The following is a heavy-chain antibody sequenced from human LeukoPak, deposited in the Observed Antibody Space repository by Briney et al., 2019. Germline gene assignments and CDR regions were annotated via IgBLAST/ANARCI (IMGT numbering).Heavy chain of an antibody. Sequence: GRSLRLSRAASAFTFSVSRMNWVSHAPGKGRKWVSSITGISGHIFYGLPVQGRFTISRDYDRTSLFLQMNTLRPEDTAVYYCARAQYYEFWSGYRGIYMDVWGKGTAVTVSS. V-gene: IGHV3-21*01. D-gene: IGHD3-3*01. CDR3: ARAQYYEFWSGYRGIYMDV. CDR2: ITGISGHI. J-gene: IGHJ6*03. CDR1: AFTFSVSR.